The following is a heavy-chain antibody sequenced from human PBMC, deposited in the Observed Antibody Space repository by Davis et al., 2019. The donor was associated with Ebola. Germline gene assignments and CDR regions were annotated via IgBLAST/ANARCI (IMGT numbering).Heavy chain of an antibody. CDR1: GFSFSSYS. J-gene: IGHJ4*02. V-gene: IGHV3-21*01. CDR3: ARGEGYCSGGSCYAY. CDR2: ISSGSSYT. D-gene: IGHD2-15*01. Sequence: GESLKISCAASGFSFSSYSMNWVRQAPGKGLEWVSSISSGSSYTYYADSVNGRFTISRDNAKNSLYLQMNSLRADDTAVYYCARGEGYCSGGSCYAYWSQGTLVTVSS.